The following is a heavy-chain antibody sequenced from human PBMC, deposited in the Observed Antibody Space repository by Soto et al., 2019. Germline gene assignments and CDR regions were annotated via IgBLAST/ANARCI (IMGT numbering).Heavy chain of an antibody. CDR2: INPNSGGT. V-gene: IGHV1-2*04. CDR1: GYTFTGYY. D-gene: IGHD3-10*01. Sequence: QVQLVQSGAEVKKPGASVKVSCKASGYTFTGYYMHWVRQAPGQGLEWMGWINPNSGGTNYAQKFQGWVTMTRDTSISTAYMELSRLRSEDTAVYYCARDGRGSYGSRSYPGGMDVWGQGTTVTVSS. J-gene: IGHJ6*02. CDR3: ARDGRGSYGSRSYPGGMDV.